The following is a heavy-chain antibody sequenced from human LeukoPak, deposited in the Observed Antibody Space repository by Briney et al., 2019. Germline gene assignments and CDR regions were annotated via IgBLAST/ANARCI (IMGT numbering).Heavy chain of an antibody. CDR1: GSTFSSYA. CDR3: AYKSWSHAFDI. Sequence: GGSLRLSCAASGSTFSSYAMSWVRQAPGKGLEWVSAISGSGGSTYYADSVKGRFTISRDNSKNTLYLQRNILRAEDPAIYYCAYKSWSHAFDIWGQGTMVTVSS. CDR2: ISGSGGST. V-gene: IGHV3-23*01. D-gene: IGHD6-13*01. J-gene: IGHJ3*02.